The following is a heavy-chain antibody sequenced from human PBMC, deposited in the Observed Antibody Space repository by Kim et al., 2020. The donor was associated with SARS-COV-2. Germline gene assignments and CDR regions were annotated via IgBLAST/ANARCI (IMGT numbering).Heavy chain of an antibody. CDR2: ISGSGGST. D-gene: IGHD3-9*01. V-gene: IGHV3-23*01. CDR1: RFTFSNYA. Sequence: GGSLRLSCAASRFTFSNYAMSWVRQAPGKGLEWVSTISGSGGSTYYADSVKGRFTISRDNSKSTLYLQMSSLGAEDTAIYYCARGVRYFDWLFDYWGQGILVTVSS. CDR3: ARGVRYFDWLFDY. J-gene: IGHJ4*02.